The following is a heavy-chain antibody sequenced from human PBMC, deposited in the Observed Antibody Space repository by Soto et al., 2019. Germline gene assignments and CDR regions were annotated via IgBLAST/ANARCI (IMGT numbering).Heavy chain of an antibody. J-gene: IGHJ4*02. V-gene: IGHV4-39*01. CDR3: AKSYYDFWSGYLYYFDY. D-gene: IGHD3-3*01. Sequence: QLQLQESGPGLVKPSETLSLTCTVSGGSISSSSYYWGWIRQPPGKGLEWIGSIYYSGSTYYNPSLKSRVTISVDTSKNQFSLKLSSVTAADTAVYYCAKSYYDFWSGYLYYFDYWGQGTPVTVSS. CDR2: IYYSGST. CDR1: GGSISSSSYY.